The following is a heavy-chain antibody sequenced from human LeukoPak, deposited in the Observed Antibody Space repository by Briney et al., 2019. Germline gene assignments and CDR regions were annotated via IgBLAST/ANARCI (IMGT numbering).Heavy chain of an antibody. D-gene: IGHD3-16*02. Sequence: ASVKVSCKAFGYTFTSYYMHWLRQAPGQGLEWMGIINPSGGSTSYAQKFQGRVTMTRDTSTSTVYMELSSLRSEDTAVYYCAREAVSDAFDIWGQGTMVTVSS. CDR1: GYTFTSYY. J-gene: IGHJ3*02. CDR2: INPSGGST. CDR3: AREAVSDAFDI. V-gene: IGHV1-46*01.